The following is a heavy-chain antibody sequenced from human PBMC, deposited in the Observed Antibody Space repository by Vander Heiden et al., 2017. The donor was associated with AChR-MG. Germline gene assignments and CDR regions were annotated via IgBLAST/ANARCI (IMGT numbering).Heavy chain of an antibody. V-gene: IGHV3-49*05. Sequence: EVQLVESGGGLVKPGRSLRLSCTASGFTFGDYAMSWFRQAPGKGLEWVGFIRSKAYGGTTEYAASVKGRFTISRDDSKSIAYLQMNSLKTEDTAVYYCTRDLTYYDFWSGYSNYYYYYMDVWGKGTTVTVSS. D-gene: IGHD3-3*01. CDR1: GFTFGDYA. J-gene: IGHJ6*03. CDR3: TRDLTYYDFWSGYSNYYYYYMDV. CDR2: IRSKAYGGTT.